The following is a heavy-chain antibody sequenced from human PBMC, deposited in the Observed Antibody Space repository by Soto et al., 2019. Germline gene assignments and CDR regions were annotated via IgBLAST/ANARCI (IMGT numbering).Heavy chain of an antibody. V-gene: IGHV4-31*03. CDR2: IYYSGST. D-gene: IGHD6-13*01. CDR3: ARGNGYSSSWFLALDY. Sequence: SETLSLTCTVSGGSISSGGYYWSWIRQHPGKGLEWIGYIYYSGSTYYNPSLKSRVTISVDTSKNQFSLKLSSVTAADTAVYYCARGNGYSSSWFLALDYWGQGTLVTVPQ. J-gene: IGHJ4*02. CDR1: GGSISSGGYY.